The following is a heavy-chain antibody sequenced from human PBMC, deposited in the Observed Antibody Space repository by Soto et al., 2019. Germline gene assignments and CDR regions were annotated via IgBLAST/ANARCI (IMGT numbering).Heavy chain of an antibody. D-gene: IGHD2-15*01. CDR2: IRGSGDNT. CDR1: GFVFRTNA. J-gene: IGHJ4*02. Sequence: DERLVESGGDLVQPGGSLRLSCAASGFVFRTNAMSWVRQRPGQGLEWVSAIRGSGDNTYYADSVKGRFSISRDNSQNTLFLQMNSLRAEDTAMYYCASLKIYCRGETCYSGYHDYWGQGTLVTVSS. V-gene: IGHV3-23*04. CDR3: ASLKIYCRGETCYSGYHDY.